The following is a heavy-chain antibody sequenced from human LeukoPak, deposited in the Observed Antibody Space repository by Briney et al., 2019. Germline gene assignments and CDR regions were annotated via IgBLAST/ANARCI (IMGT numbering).Heavy chain of an antibody. Sequence: PSETLSLTCTVSGYSISSANYWGWIRQPPGKGLEWIGSIYHSGRTYYNPTLTSRVTMSVDTSKNQFCLKLNSVTAADTAVYYCARVPHSVTLGAIFLHYFDYWGLGTLVTVSS. J-gene: IGHJ4*02. CDR2: IYHSGRT. CDR1: GYSISSANY. D-gene: IGHD3-3*02. CDR3: ARVPHSVTLGAIFLHYFDY. V-gene: IGHV4-38-2*02.